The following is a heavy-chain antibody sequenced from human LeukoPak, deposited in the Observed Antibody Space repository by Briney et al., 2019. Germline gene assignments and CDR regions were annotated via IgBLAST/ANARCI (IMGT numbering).Heavy chain of an antibody. CDR3: ARSGSGYDY. Sequence: PGGSLRLSCAASGFAFSGYSTSWVRQAPGRGLECVAYIKLGVNERYYVDSVKGRFTISRDNTKSSLYLQMNSLRVEDTALYYCARSGSGYDYWGQGALVTVSS. CDR2: IKLGVNER. J-gene: IGHJ4*02. V-gene: IGHV3-7*01. D-gene: IGHD3-10*01. CDR1: GFAFSGYS.